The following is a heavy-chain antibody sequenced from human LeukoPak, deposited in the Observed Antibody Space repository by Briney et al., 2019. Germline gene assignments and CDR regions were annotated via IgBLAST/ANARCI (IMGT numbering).Heavy chain of an antibody. Sequence: PGRSLRLSCAASGFTFSSYGMHWVRQAPGKGLEWVAVIWYDGSNKYYADSVKGRFTISRDNSKNTLYLQMNSLRAEDTAVYYCAREGPSRHGYFDHWGQGTLVTVSS. CDR3: AREGPSRHGYFDH. CDR2: IWYDGSNK. V-gene: IGHV3-33*01. J-gene: IGHJ4*02. D-gene: IGHD6-6*01. CDR1: GFTFSSYG.